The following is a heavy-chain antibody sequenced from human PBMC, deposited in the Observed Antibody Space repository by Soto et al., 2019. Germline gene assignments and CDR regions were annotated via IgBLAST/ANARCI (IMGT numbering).Heavy chain of an antibody. D-gene: IGHD6-6*01. Sequence: PGGSLRLSCAASGFTFSSYAMSWVRQAPGKGLEWVSAISGSGGSTYYADSVKGRFTISRDNSKNTLYLQMNSLRAEDTAVYYCAKPIWQLVGDYYYYMDVWGKGTTVTVSS. CDR1: GFTFSSYA. CDR2: ISGSGGST. J-gene: IGHJ6*03. V-gene: IGHV3-23*01. CDR3: AKPIWQLVGDYYYYMDV.